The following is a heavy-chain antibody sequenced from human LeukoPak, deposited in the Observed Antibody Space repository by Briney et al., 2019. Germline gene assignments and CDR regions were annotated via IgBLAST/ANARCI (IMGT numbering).Heavy chain of an antibody. CDR1: GGSISSSNW. D-gene: IGHD1-26*01. CDR3: ARELVGATDHDAFDI. V-gene: IGHV4-4*02. Sequence: SETLSLTCAVSGGSISSSNWWSWVRQPPGQGLEWIGEIYHSGSTNYNPSLKSRVTISVDKSKNQFSLKLSSVTAADTAVYYCARELVGATDHDAFDIWGQGTMVTVSS. J-gene: IGHJ3*02. CDR2: IYHSGST.